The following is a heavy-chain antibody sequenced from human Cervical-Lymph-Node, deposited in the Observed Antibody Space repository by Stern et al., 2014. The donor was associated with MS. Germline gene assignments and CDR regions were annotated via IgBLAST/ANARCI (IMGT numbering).Heavy chain of an antibody. CDR2: IIPIFGTA. J-gene: IGHJ4*02. D-gene: IGHD6-6*01. V-gene: IGHV1-69*01. Sequence: VQLVESGAEVKKPGSSVKVSCKASGGTFNTNVISWVRQAPGQGLEWMGGIIPIFGTALYAQKFQGRVTITAKESTRAVYMVLSSLRSEDPAVYYCARAAYSTSSYNYWGQGTLVIVSS. CDR3: ARAAYSTSSYNY. CDR1: GGTFNTNV.